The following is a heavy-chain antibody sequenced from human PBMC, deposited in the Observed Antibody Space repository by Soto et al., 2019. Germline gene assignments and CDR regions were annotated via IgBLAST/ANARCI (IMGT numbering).Heavy chain of an antibody. D-gene: IGHD3-10*01. J-gene: IGHJ4*02. CDR1: GDTFSFYT. Sequence: QVQLVQSGAEVKKPGSSVKVSCKASGDTFSFYTINWVRQAPGLGLEWVGRINPILSMSNYAQKFQGRVTXTXDXXTNTAYRELRRLRSEDTAMYYCATSYGSGYRAFDYWGQGALVTVSS. CDR3: ATSYGSGYRAFDY. V-gene: IGHV1-69*02. CDR2: INPILSMS.